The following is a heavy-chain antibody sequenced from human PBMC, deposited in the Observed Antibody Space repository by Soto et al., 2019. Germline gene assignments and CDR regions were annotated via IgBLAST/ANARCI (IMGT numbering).Heavy chain of an antibody. J-gene: IGHJ6*03. Sequence: GGSLRLSCVASGFTFSSYAMHWVRQAPGKGLEWVAVISYDGSNKYYADSVKGRFTISRDNSKNTLYLQMNSLRAEDTAVYYCARYNWEPASVVVAAIEYYYYYMDVWGKGTTVTVSS. V-gene: IGHV3-30-3*01. CDR1: GFTFSSYA. CDR3: ARYNWEPASVVVAAIEYYYYYMDV. D-gene: IGHD2-15*01. CDR2: ISYDGSNK.